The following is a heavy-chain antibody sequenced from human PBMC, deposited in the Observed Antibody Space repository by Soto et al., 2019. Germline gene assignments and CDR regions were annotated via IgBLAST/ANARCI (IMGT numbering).Heavy chain of an antibody. Sequence: PSETLSLTCTVSGGSISSGGYYWSWIRQPPGKGLEWIGYIYHSGSTYYNPSLKSRVTISVDRSKNQFSLKLSSVTAADTAVYYRARAPTGIQLHGMDVWGQGTTVTSP. CDR2: IYHSGST. CDR3: ARAPTGIQLHGMDV. V-gene: IGHV4-30-2*01. J-gene: IGHJ6*02. D-gene: IGHD5-18*01. CDR1: GGSISSGGYY.